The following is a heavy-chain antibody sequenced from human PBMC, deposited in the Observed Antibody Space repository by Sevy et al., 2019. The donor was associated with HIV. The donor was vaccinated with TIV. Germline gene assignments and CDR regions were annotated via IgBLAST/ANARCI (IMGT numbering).Heavy chain of an antibody. Sequence: SETLSLTCSVSGASISRGHFYWSWIRQPAGKGLEWLGRIYSTGSACYNPSLQSRVSMSVDTSKNQFSLYVSSVTAADTAVYYCARNVGDYVLRYFDLWGRGTLVTVSS. CDR1: GASISRGHFY. D-gene: IGHD4-17*01. J-gene: IGHJ2*01. V-gene: IGHV4-61*02. CDR2: IYSTGSA. CDR3: ARNVGDYVLRYFDL.